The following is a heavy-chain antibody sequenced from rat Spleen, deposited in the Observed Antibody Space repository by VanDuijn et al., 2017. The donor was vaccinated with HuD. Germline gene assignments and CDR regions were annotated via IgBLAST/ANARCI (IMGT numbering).Heavy chain of an antibody. CDR3: VREEFGVRD. CDR1: GFKFNDHW. Sequence: EVKLVESGGGLVQPGRSLKLSCAASGFKFNDHWMGWVRQAPGKGLEWIGEINKDSRTIKYTPSLKDKFTISRDNAQNTLYLQMGKPGSEDTAIYYCVREEFGVRDWGQGVMVTVSS. J-gene: IGHJ2*01. D-gene: IGHD4-3*01. V-gene: IGHV4-2*01. CDR2: INKDSRTI.